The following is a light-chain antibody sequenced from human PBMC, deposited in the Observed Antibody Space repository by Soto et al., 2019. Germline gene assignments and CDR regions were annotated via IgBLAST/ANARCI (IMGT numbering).Light chain of an antibody. Sequence: EIVMTQSPATLSVSQGERATLSCRASQSVSSNLAWYQQKPGQAPRLLIYGASTRATGIPARFSGSGSGTEFTLTISSLQSEDFAVYSCQQYNNWPRTFGQGTKVDIK. CDR1: QSVSSN. CDR2: GAS. J-gene: IGKJ1*01. CDR3: QQYNNWPRT. V-gene: IGKV3-15*01.